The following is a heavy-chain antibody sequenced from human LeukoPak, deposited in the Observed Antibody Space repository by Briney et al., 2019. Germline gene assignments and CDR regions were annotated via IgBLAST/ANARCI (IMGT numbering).Heavy chain of an antibody. D-gene: IGHD2-2*01. J-gene: IGHJ1*01. CDR3: AKWDCSSTSCYVGTTPFQH. CDR2: ISGSGGST. V-gene: IGHV3-23*01. CDR1: GFTFSSYA. Sequence: PGGSLRLSCAASGFTFSSYAMSWVRQAPGKGLEWVSAISGSGGSTYCADSVKGRFTISRDNSKNTLYLQMNSLRAEDTAVYYCAKWDCSSTSCYVGTTPFQHWGQGTLVTVSS.